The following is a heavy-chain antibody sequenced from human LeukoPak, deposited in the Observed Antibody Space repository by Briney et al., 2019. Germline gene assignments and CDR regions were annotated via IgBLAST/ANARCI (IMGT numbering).Heavy chain of an antibody. V-gene: IGHV1-69*01. CDR2: VIPIFGTA. CDR3: ARYRQNKDTAMVIGFRYWYFDL. Sequence: SVKVSCKASGGTFSSYAISWVRQAPGQGLEWMGGVIPIFGTANYAQKFQGRVTITADESTSTAYMELSSLRSEDTAVYYCARYRQNKDTAMVIGFRYWYFDLWGRGTLVTVSS. J-gene: IGHJ2*01. D-gene: IGHD5-18*01. CDR1: GGTFSSYA.